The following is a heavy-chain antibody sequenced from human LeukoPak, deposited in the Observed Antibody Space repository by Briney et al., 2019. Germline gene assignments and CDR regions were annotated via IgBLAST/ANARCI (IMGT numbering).Heavy chain of an antibody. J-gene: IGHJ6*02. CDR3: ATGYSLYRRSYYYGMDV. CDR2: IYTDGST. D-gene: IGHD5-12*01. CDR1: GFTVSSNY. Sequence: PGGSLRLSCAASGFTVSSNYMTWVRQAPGKGLEWVSLIYTDGSTYYADSVKGRFTISRHNSKNTLYIQMNSLGADNTAVYYCATGYSLYRRSYYYGMDVWGQGTTVTVSS. V-gene: IGHV3-53*04.